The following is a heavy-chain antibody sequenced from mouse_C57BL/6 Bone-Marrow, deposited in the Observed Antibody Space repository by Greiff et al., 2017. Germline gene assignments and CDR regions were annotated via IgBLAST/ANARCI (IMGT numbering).Heavy chain of an antibody. CDR2: IDPSDSYT. CDR1: GYTFTSSW. CDR3: ARAFSTVVAVDY. Sequence: VQLQQPGAELVRPGTSVKLSCKASGYTFTSSWMHWVKQRPGQGLEWIGVIDPSDSYTNYNQKFKGKATLTVDTSSSTAYMQLSSLTSEDSAVYYCARAFSTVVAVDYWGQGTTLTVSS. V-gene: IGHV1-59*01. J-gene: IGHJ2*01. D-gene: IGHD1-1*01.